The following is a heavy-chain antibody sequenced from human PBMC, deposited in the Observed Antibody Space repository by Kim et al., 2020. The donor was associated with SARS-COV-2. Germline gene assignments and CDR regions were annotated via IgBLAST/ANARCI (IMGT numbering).Heavy chain of an antibody. CDR1: GGSISSYY. J-gene: IGHJ4*02. D-gene: IGHD1-26*01. CDR2: IYYSGST. CDR3: AAWSGSLDY. Sequence: SETLSLTCTVSGGSISSYYRSWIRQPPGKGLEWIGYIYYSGSTNYNPSLKSRVTISVDTSKNQFSLKLSSVTAADTAVYYCAAWSGSLDYWGQGTLVTVSS. V-gene: IGHV4-59*01.